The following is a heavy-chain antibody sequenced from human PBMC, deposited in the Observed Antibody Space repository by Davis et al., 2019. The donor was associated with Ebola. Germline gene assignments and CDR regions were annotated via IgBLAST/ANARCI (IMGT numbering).Heavy chain of an antibody. CDR3: ARGINSSGWWGYYYYGMDV. J-gene: IGHJ6*02. CDR1: GYTFTSYG. CDR2: ISAYNGNT. Sequence: ASVKVSCKASGYTFTSYGISWVRQAPGQGLEWMGWISAYNGNTNYAQKLQGRVTMTTDTSTSTAYMELRSLRSDDTAVYYCARGINSSGWWGYYYYGMDVWGQGTTVTVSS. D-gene: IGHD6-19*01. V-gene: IGHV1-18*01.